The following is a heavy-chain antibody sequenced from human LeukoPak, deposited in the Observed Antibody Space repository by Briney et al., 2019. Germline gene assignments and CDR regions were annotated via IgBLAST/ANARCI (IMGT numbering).Heavy chain of an antibody. CDR2: IRYDGSNK. CDR3: ASVRSSTGNAAFDI. V-gene: IGHV3-30*02. CDR1: GFTFSSYG. J-gene: IGHJ3*02. Sequence: GSLRLSCAASGFTFSSYGMHWVRQAPGKGLEWVAFIRYDGSNKYYADSVKGRFTISRDNSKNTLYLQMNSLRAEDTALYYCASVRSSTGNAAFDIWGQGTMVTVSS. D-gene: IGHD2-2*01.